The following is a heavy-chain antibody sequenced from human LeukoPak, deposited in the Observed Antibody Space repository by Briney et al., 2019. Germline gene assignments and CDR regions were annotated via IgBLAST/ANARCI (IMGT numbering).Heavy chain of an antibody. CDR1: GFTFSTYS. D-gene: IGHD3-10*01. J-gene: IGHJ4*02. V-gene: IGHV3-21*01. Sequence: PGGSLRLSCAASGFTFSTYSMNWVRQGPGKGLEWVSTIDFSGDYIYYADSLKGRFTISRDNAKNSVHLQMNSLRAEDTAVYYCASKGVWFGIDYWGQGTLVTVSS. CDR3: ASKGVWFGIDY. CDR2: IDFSGDYI.